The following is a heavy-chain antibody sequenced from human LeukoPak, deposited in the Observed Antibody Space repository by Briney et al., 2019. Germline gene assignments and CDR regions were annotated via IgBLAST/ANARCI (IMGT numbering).Heavy chain of an antibody. CDR3: ARVGGYTYGSESFFDV. V-gene: IGHV3-48*04. D-gene: IGHD5-18*01. J-gene: IGHJ3*01. CDR1: GFTFGSYT. Sequence: PGGSLRLSCAASGFTFGSYTMNWVRQTPGKGLECVSYINSDSSRIYYANSVKGQFTISRDNAKNSLHLQMDSLRAEDTAVYYCARVGGYTYGSESFFDVWGQGTVVTVSS. CDR2: INSDSSRI.